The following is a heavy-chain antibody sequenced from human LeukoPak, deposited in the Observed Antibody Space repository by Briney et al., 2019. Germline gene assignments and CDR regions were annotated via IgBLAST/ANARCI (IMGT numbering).Heavy chain of an antibody. CDR1: GFTFGNYS. CDR2: IQTSGSNT. V-gene: IGHV3-48*04. D-gene: IGHD1-7*01. CDR3: ARMNYVSSGWGAPFDY. J-gene: IGHJ4*02. Sequence: GGSLRLSCAASGFTFGNYSMNWVRQAPGKGLEWVAYIQTSGSNTYYMGSVKGRFTISRDNAKNSLYLQMYSLRAEDTAVYYCARMNYVSSGWGAPFDYWGQGTLVTVSS.